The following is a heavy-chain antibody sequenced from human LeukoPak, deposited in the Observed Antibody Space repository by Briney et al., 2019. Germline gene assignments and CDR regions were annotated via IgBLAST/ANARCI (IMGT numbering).Heavy chain of an antibody. CDR2: ISYDGSNK. CDR1: GFTFSSYG. J-gene: IGHJ4*02. CDR3: AKDLLVAGRDY. V-gene: IGHV3-30*18. Sequence: GGSLRLSCAASGFTFSSYGMHWVRQAPGKGLEWVAVISYDGSNKYYADSVKGRFTISRDNSKNTLYLQMNSLRAEDTAVYYCAKDLLVAGRDYWGQGTLVTVSS. D-gene: IGHD6-19*01.